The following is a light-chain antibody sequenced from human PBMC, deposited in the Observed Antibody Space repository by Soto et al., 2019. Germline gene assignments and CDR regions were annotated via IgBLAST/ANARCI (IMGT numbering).Light chain of an antibody. J-gene: IGKJ2*01. CDR3: QQLNSDWYA. Sequence: DIPLTQSPSFLSASVGDRVTITCRASQGISTYLAWYLQRPGKAPNLLIYGASTLQSGVPSRFSGSGSGTEFTLTISSLQPEDFGTYYCQQLNSDWYAFGQGTKLEIK. V-gene: IGKV1-9*01. CDR1: QGISTY. CDR2: GAS.